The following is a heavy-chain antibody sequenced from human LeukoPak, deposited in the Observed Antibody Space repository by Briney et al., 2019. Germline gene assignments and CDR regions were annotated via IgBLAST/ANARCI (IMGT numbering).Heavy chain of an antibody. Sequence: KTSETLSLTCTVSGGSISSSSYYWGWIRQPPGKGLEWIGSIYYSGTTYYSPSLKSLFTISVDTSKNQFSLKLSSVTAADTAVYYCARLQYYYDSRGYLSYYLDYWGQGTPVTVSS. J-gene: IGHJ4*02. CDR1: GGSISSSSYY. CDR3: ARLQYYYDSRGYLSYYLDY. D-gene: IGHD3-22*01. CDR2: IYYSGTT. V-gene: IGHV4-39*01.